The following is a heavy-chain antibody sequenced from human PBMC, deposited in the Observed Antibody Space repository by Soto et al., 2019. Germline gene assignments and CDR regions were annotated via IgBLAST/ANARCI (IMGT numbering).Heavy chain of an antibody. Sequence: GASVKVSCKASGYAFTTYHMHWVRQAPGQGLEWMGMIDPSDGTTTYAQKLQGRVTITRDTSASTAYMELSSLRSEDTAVYYCAREGRRDYYDSSGYGGAFDIWGQGTMVTVSS. CDR3: AREGRRDYYDSSGYGGAFDI. CDR1: GYAFTTYH. CDR2: IDPSDGTT. D-gene: IGHD3-22*01. J-gene: IGHJ3*02. V-gene: IGHV1-46*04.